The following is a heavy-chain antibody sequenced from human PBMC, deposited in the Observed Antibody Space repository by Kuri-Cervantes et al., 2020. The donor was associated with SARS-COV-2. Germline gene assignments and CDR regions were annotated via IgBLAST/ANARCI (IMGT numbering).Heavy chain of an antibody. J-gene: IGHJ4*01. CDR2: FDPEYGEI. CDR3: ATVDYDSYGYSWHFDS. V-gene: IGHV1-24*01. D-gene: IGHD3-22*01. CDR1: GYTVTELS. Sequence: ASVKVSCKVSGYTVTELSMHWVRQAPGKGREWMGGFDPEYGEIIYAQKFRGRVTMTEATSTDTEYMELSSLRSDDTAVYYCATVDYDSYGYSWHFDSWGHGTLVTVSS.